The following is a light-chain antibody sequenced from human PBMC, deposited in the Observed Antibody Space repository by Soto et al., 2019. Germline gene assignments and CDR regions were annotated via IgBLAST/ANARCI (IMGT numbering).Light chain of an antibody. CDR1: QSVTSS. CDR2: GAS. J-gene: IGKJ1*01. Sequence: EIFMTQSPATLSVSRWEIATVTWRASQSVTSSLAWYQQKPGQAPRLLISGASARATDIPARFSGSGYGTEFTLTISSLQSEDSAVYFCQQYISWPRTFGQGTKVDIK. CDR3: QQYISWPRT. V-gene: IGKV3-15*01.